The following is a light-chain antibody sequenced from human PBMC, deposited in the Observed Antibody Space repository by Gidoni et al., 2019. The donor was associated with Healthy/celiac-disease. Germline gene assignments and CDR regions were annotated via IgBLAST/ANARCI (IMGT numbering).Light chain of an antibody. CDR2: KSS. J-gene: IGKJ1*01. Sequence: DIQTTQAPSTQSASVGDRVNITCRASQSISSWLAWYKQKPGKAPKLLIYKSSSLESGVPSRFSGSGCGTESTLTFSSLQPDDFATYYCQQYNSYSLSRTFGQGTKVEIK. V-gene: IGKV1-5*03. CDR3: QQYNSYSLSRT. CDR1: QSISSW.